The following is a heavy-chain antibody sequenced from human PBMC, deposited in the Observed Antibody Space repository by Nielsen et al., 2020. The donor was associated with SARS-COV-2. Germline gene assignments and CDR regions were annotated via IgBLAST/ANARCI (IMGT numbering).Heavy chain of an antibody. CDR3: AKAGGKNAGGIIDY. CDR2: VSMDGRGT. Sequence: GESLKISCAASGFTFSNYWMHWVRQAPGKGLVWVARVSMDGRGTNYADSVKGRFTISRDNSKNTLFLHMSRLRADDTALYYCAKAGGKNAGGIIDYWGPGTLVTVSS. CDR1: GFTFSNYW. D-gene: IGHD3-16*01. J-gene: IGHJ4*02. V-gene: IGHV3-74*01.